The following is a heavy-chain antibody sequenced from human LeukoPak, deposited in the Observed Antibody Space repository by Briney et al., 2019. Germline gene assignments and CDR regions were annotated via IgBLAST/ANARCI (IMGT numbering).Heavy chain of an antibody. CDR3: ARVKSMAYSSSWYGKVDP. V-gene: IGHV1-18*01. Sequence: GASVKVSCKASGYTFRSYGISWVRQAPGQGLEWMGWISGYNGNTNYAQKLQGRVTMTTDTSTSTAYMELRSLRSDDTAVYYCARVKSMAYSSSWYGKVDPWGQGTLVTVSS. D-gene: IGHD6-13*01. CDR1: GYTFRSYG. CDR2: ISGYNGNT. J-gene: IGHJ5*02.